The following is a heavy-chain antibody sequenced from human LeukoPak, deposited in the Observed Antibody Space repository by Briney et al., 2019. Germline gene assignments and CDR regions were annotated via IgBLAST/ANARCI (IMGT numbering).Heavy chain of an antibody. CDR3: AKVYSSAPQDAFDV. V-gene: IGHV4-34*01. D-gene: IGHD3-22*01. CDR2: INHRGST. Sequence: SETLSLTCAVYGGPFTGYYWSWIRQSPDKGLEWIGEINHRGSTNYNSSLRSRLTISADKSKNQFSLHLSSVTAADTAVYYCAKVYSSAPQDAFDVWGQGTMVTVSS. CDR1: GGPFTGYY. J-gene: IGHJ3*01.